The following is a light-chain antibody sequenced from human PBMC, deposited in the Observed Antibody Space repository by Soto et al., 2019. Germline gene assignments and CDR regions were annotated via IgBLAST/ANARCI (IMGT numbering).Light chain of an antibody. CDR3: TSYTSISTYV. J-gene: IGLJ1*01. CDR2: EVS. Sequence: QSALTQPRSMSGSPGHSVTISCTGSSSDVGGYYYVAWYQQHPGRAPELIISEVSKRPSGVPDRFSGSKSGNTASLTISGLQAEDEADYYCTSYTSISTYVFGTGTKVTVL. CDR1: SSDVGGYYY. V-gene: IGLV2-11*01.